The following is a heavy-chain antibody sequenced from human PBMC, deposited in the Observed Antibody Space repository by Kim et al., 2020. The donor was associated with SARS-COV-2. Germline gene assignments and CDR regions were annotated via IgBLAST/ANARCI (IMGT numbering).Heavy chain of an antibody. J-gene: IGHJ4*02. D-gene: IGHD6-6*01. V-gene: IGHV1-2*02. CDR3: AREERIAARRFDY. Sequence: ASVKVSCKASGYTFTGYYMHWVRQAPGQGLEWMGWINPNSGGTNYAQKFQGRVTMTRDTSISTAYMELSRLRSDDTAVYYCAREERIAARRFDYWGQGTLVTVSS. CDR2: INPNSGGT. CDR1: GYTFTGYY.